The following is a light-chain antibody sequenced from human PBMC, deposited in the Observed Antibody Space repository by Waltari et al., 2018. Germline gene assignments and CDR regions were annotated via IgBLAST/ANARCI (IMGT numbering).Light chain of an antibody. Sequence: SYVLTQPPSLSVAPGQPARTPCEGTDLGYKSWHWYHQRQGQAPGLVLHENSDRPSGIPERISGSNSVNMATLSISRVEAGDEADYYCQVWDSRSDHVVFGGGTKLTVL. CDR1: DLGYKS. CDR2: ENS. V-gene: IGLV3-21*02. CDR3: QVWDSRSDHVV. J-gene: IGLJ2*01.